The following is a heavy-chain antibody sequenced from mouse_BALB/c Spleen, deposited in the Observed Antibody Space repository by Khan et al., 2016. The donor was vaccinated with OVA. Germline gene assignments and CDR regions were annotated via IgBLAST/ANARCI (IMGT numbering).Heavy chain of an antibody. CDR2: ISSGSSTI. Sequence: EVELVESGGGLVQPGGSRKLSCAASGFTFSRFGMHWVRQGPEKGLEWVAYISSGSSTIYYADTVKGRFTISRDNPKNTLFLQMTSLRSEDTTMYYCARDSNFDYWGQGTTLTVSS. J-gene: IGHJ2*01. CDR3: ARDSNFDY. CDR1: GFTFSRFG. V-gene: IGHV5-17*02.